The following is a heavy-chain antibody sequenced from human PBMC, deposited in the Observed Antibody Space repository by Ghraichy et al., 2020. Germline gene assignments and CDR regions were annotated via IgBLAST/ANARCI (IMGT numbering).Heavy chain of an antibody. V-gene: IGHV4-34*01. Sequence: ETLSLTCAVYGGSFSGYYWSWIRQPPGKGLEWIGEINHSGSTNYNPSLKSRVTISVDTSKNQFSLKLSSVTAADTAVYYCARDDGSGSYPRSHFQHWGQGTLGTVSS. CDR1: GGSFSGYY. D-gene: IGHD1-26*01. CDR2: INHSGST. CDR3: ARDDGSGSYPRSHFQH. J-gene: IGHJ1*01.